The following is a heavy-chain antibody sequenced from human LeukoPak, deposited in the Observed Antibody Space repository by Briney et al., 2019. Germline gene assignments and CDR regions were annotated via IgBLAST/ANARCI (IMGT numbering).Heavy chain of an antibody. CDR2: ISHSGRYT. CDR3: ARDRRRTSDNAFDI. Sequence: GESLKISCVASGFNFNDYYMSWIRQAPGKGLEWVSFISHSGRYTNDADSVKGRFTISRENAKNSLYLQMNNLRAEDTAVYYCARDRRRTSDNAFDIWGQGTMVTVSS. J-gene: IGHJ3*02. V-gene: IGHV3-11*05. CDR1: GFNFNDYY.